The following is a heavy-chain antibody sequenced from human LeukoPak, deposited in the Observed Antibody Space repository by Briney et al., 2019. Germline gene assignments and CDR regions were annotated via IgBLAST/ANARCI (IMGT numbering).Heavy chain of an antibody. V-gene: IGHV3-30*02. D-gene: IGHD3-3*01. Sequence: GGSLRLSCAASGFTFSSYGMHWVRQAPGKGLEWVAFIRYDGSNKYYADSVKGRFTISRDNSKNTLYLQMNSLRAEDTAVYYCARDRWVNDFWSGSMDVWGKGTTVTVSS. CDR1: GFTFSSYG. J-gene: IGHJ6*03. CDR2: IRYDGSNK. CDR3: ARDRWVNDFWSGSMDV.